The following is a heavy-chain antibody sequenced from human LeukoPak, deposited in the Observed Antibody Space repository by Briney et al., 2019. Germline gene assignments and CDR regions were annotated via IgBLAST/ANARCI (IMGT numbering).Heavy chain of an antibody. Sequence: SETLSLTCAVSGGSISSGGYSWSWIRQPPGKGLEWIGSGSTYYSPSLKSRVTISVDTSKNQLSLKLSSVTAADTAVYYCARRGGHGGSFDYWGQGTLVTVSS. CDR3: ARRGGHGGSFDY. J-gene: IGHJ4*02. CDR1: GGSISSGGYS. CDR2: SGST. V-gene: IGHV4-30-2*03. D-gene: IGHD4-23*01.